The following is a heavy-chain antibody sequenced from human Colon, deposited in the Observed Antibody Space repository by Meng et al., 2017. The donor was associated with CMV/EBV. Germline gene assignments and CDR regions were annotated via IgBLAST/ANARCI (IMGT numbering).Heavy chain of an antibody. D-gene: IGHD3-10*01. CDR1: GYTFASYG. V-gene: IGHV1-18*01. Sequence: QVHLLQSGAEVKKPXXSVRVSCEASGYTFASYGISWLRQAPGQGLEWMGWFVNNVDTYSAQKFQGRVTMTTDTHTSTAFMELRSLRSDDTAVYYCARGTPGRSYSDHWGQGTLGTVAS. CDR2: FVNNVDT. CDR3: ARGTPGRSYSDH. J-gene: IGHJ4*02.